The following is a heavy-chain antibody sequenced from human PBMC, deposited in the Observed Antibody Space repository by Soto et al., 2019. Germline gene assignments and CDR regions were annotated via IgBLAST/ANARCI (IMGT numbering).Heavy chain of an antibody. J-gene: IGHJ4*02. CDR1: GYTFTNYG. Sequence: GASVKVSCKASGYTFTNYGVSWVRQAPGQGLEWMGWISAKNGDTNFAQRFRGRISMTTDTSTNTVYMELRSLKPDDTAAYYCARDPPETPADYWGQGTLVTVSS. CDR2: ISAKNGDT. CDR3: ARDPPETPADY. V-gene: IGHV1-18*01.